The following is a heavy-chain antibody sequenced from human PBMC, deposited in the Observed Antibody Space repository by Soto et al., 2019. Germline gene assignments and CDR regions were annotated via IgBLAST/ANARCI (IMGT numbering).Heavy chain of an antibody. CDR2: INPNSGGT. V-gene: IGHV1-2*04. CDR3: ARSVGGYDSSDDWFDP. Sequence: ASVKVSCKASGYTFTGYYMHWVRQAPGQGLEWMGWINPNSGGTNYAQKFQGWVTMTRDTPISTAYMELSRLRSDDTAVYYCARSVGGYDSSDDWFDPWGQGTLVTVSS. CDR1: GYTFTGYY. D-gene: IGHD3-22*01. J-gene: IGHJ5*02.